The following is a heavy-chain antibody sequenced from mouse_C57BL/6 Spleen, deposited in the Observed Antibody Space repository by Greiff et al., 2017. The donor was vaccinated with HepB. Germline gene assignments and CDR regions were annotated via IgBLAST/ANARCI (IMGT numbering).Heavy chain of an antibody. CDR3: ARERSYGSSDWYFDV. J-gene: IGHJ1*03. CDR1: GFTFSSYA. Sequence: EVKVVESGGGLVKPGGSLKLSCAASGFTFSSYAMSWVRQTPEKRLEWVATISDGGSYTYYPDNVKGRFTISRDNAKNNLYLQMSHLKSEDTAMYYCARERSYGSSDWYFDVWGTGTTVTVSS. V-gene: IGHV5-4*01. D-gene: IGHD1-1*01. CDR2: ISDGGSYT.